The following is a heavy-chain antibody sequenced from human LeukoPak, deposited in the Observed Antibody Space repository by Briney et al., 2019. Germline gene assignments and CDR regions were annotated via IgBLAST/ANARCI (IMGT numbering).Heavy chain of an antibody. J-gene: IGHJ4*02. Sequence: GGSLRLSCAASGFTFSSYGMHWVRQAPGKGLEWVAVISYDGSNKYYADSVKGRFTISRDNSKNTLYLQMNSLTAEDTAVYYCARRATTERGHSYGLDYWGQGTLVTVSS. CDR3: ARRATTERGHSYGLDY. D-gene: IGHD5-18*01. CDR2: ISYDGSNK. V-gene: IGHV3-30*03. CDR1: GFTFSSYG.